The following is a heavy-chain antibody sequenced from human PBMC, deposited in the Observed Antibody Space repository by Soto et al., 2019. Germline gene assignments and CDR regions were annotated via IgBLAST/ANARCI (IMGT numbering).Heavy chain of an antibody. Sequence: PGGSLRLSCAASGFTVSSNYMSWVRQAPGKGLEWVSVIYSGGSTYYADSVKGRFTISRDNSKNTLYLQMNSLRAEDTAVYYCHPTVPAATYYYGMDVWGQATTVTVSS. J-gene: IGHJ6*02. CDR1: GFTVSSNY. V-gene: IGHV3-66*01. D-gene: IGHD2-2*01. CDR3: HPTVPAATYYYGMDV. CDR2: IYSGGST.